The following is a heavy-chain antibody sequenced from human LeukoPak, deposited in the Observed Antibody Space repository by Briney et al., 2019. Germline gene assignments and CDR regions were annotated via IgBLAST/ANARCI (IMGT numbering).Heavy chain of an antibody. D-gene: IGHD6-13*01. Sequence: PGGSLRLSCAASGFTFDDYAMHWVRQAPGKGLKWVSSISRSATTIYYADSVKGRFTISRDNAKNSLYLQMNSLRAEDTAVYFCARVGALSSSWLLYWGQGTLVTVSS. CDR1: GFTFDDYA. V-gene: IGHV3-48*03. CDR2: ISRSATTI. CDR3: ARVGALSSSWLLY. J-gene: IGHJ4*02.